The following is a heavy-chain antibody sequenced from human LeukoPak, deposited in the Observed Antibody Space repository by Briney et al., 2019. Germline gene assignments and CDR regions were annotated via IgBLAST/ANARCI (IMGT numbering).Heavy chain of an antibody. Sequence: ASVKVSCKASGYTFTGYYMHWVRQAPGQGLEWMGWINPNSGGTNYAQKFQGRVTMTRDTSISTAYMELSRLRSDDTAVYYCARESAAAGTIDYWGQGTLVTVSS. CDR3: ARESAAAGTIDY. D-gene: IGHD6-13*01. CDR2: INPNSGGT. CDR1: GYTFTGYY. V-gene: IGHV1-2*02. J-gene: IGHJ4*02.